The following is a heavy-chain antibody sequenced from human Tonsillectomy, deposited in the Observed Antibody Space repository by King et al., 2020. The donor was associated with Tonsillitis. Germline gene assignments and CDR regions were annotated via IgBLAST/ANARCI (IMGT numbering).Heavy chain of an antibody. CDR2: FWTDNGKT. V-gene: IGHV1-18*01. CDR1: GYTLTSYG. D-gene: IGHD6-13*01. CDR3: ARDRQGIAAAGRYFDY. Sequence: VQLLESGAEVKKPGASVKFSCKSSGYTLTSYGISVVQQARGQGRKWMGWFWTDNGKTNYDHKFQGRVTMTTETSTSTAYMGLRSLRSDDTAVYYCARDRQGIAAAGRYFDYWGQGTLVTVSS. J-gene: IGHJ4*02.